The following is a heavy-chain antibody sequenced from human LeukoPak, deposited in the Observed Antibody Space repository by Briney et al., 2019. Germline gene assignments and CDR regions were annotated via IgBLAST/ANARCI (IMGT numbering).Heavy chain of an antibody. J-gene: IGHJ3*02. CDR1: GYSFTSFW. Sequence: GESLKISCKTSGYSFTSFWIGWVRQMPGKGLEWVAMIYPGDSDTKYSPSFQGRVTISADKSISTAYLQWSSLKASDTAMYYCAKPQGDGSDWGIWGQGTVVTVSS. CDR2: IYPGDSDT. CDR3: AKPQGDGSDWGI. D-gene: IGHD5-24*01. V-gene: IGHV5-51*01.